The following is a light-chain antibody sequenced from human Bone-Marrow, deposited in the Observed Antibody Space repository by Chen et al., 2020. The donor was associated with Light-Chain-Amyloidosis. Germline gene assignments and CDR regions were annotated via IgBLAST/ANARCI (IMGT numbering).Light chain of an antibody. Sequence: SYVLTQPSSVSVAPGPTATSACGGNNIGTTSVHRYQQTPGQAPLLVVYDDSDRPSGIPKRRSSANSGNTATLTISRVEAGDEADYDCQVWDRGSDRPVFGGGTKLTVL. CDR3: QVWDRGSDRPV. CDR1: NIGTTS. CDR2: DDS. J-gene: IGLJ3*02. V-gene: IGLV3-21*02.